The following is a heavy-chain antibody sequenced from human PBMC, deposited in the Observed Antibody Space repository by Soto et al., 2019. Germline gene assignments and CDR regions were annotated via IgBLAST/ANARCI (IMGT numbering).Heavy chain of an antibody. V-gene: IGHV3-33*06. D-gene: IGHD6-19*01. CDR2: IRYDGSNI. CDR1: GSIFRGYG. CDR3: AKEGTSGLYYFDY. J-gene: IGHJ4*02. Sequence: PGGSLRLSCAASGSIFRGYGMHWVRQAPGKGLEWVAVIRYDGSNINYADSVMGRFTISRDNSKNTLYLEMNSLRAEDSAKYYCAKEGTSGLYYFDYWGPGTLVTVSS.